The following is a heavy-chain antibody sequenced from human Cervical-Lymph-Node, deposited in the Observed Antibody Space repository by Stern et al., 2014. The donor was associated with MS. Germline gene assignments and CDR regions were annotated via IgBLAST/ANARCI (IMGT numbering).Heavy chain of an antibody. V-gene: IGHV4-61*02. CDR3: ARDKEDTNMAFRYFDN. J-gene: IGHJ4*02. D-gene: IGHD5-18*01. CDR2: IYTTGCT. Sequence: VQLVESGPGLVKPSQTLSLTCTVSGGSVGSGSYDWSWIRQPAGKGLEWIGRIYTTGCTYYNPSLKSRVSISIDTSKNQFSLKLTSVTAADTAVYYCARDKEDTNMAFRYFDNWGQGTLVTVSS. CDR1: GGSVGSGSYD.